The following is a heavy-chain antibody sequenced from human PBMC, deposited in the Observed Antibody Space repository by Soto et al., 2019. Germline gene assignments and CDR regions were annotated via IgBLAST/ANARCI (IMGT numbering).Heavy chain of an antibody. CDR3: AREAVTIFGVVIGMDV. J-gene: IGHJ6*02. CDR2: IWYDGSNK. D-gene: IGHD3-3*01. Sequence: GGSLRLSCAASGFTFSSYGMHWVRQAPGKGLEWVAVIWYDGSNKYYADSVKGRFTISRDNSKNTLYLQMNSLRAEDTAVYYCAREAVTIFGVVIGMDVWGQGTTVTVSS. V-gene: IGHV3-33*01. CDR1: GFTFSSYG.